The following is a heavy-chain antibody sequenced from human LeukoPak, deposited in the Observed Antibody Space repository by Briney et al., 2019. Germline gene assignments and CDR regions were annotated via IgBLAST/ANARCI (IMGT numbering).Heavy chain of an antibody. D-gene: IGHD5-24*01. CDR1: GGSISSSSYY. J-gene: IGHJ4*02. Sequence: SETLSLTCTVSGGSISSSSYYWGWIRQPPGKGLEWIGSIYYSGSTYYNPSLKSRVTISVDTSKNQFSLKLSSVTAADTAVYYCARIRRDGYKNAYDFDYWGQGTLVTVSS. CDR3: ARIRRDGYKNAYDFDY. CDR2: IYYSGST. V-gene: IGHV4-39*01.